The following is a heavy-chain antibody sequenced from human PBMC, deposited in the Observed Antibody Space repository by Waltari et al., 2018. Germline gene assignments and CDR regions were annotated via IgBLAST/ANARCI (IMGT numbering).Heavy chain of an antibody. CDR2: MNPNSGNT. V-gene: IGHV1-8*03. CDR1: GYTFTSYD. Sequence: QVQLVQSGAEVKKPGASVKVSCKASGYTFTSYDINWVRQATGQGLEWMGWMNPNSGNTGYAQKFQDRVTITRNTSISTAYMELSSLRSEDTAVYYCASWAYSGYDLLIDIWGQGTMVTVSS. CDR3: ASWAYSGYDLLIDI. D-gene: IGHD5-12*01. J-gene: IGHJ3*02.